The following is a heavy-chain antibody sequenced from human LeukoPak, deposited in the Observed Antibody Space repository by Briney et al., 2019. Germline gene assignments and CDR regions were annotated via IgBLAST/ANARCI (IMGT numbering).Heavy chain of an antibody. Sequence: PGGSLRLSCAASGFTFSSYGMHWVRQAPGKGLEWVAMTSFDGSYKNYADSVKGRFTISRDNSKNRLYLQMNSLRAGDTAVYYCARDLPLYSSGWYLGAFDIWGQGTMVTVSS. CDR2: TSFDGSYK. CDR3: ARDLPLYSSGWYLGAFDI. J-gene: IGHJ3*02. D-gene: IGHD6-19*01. V-gene: IGHV3-30*03. CDR1: GFTFSSYG.